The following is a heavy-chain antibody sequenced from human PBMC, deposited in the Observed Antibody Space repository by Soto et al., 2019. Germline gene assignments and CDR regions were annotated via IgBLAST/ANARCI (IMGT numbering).Heavy chain of an antibody. Sequence: GASVKVSCKASGYIFTNYDINWVRPATGQGLEYLGWINPNSGNTDYAQNLQGRVTMTTETSTSTAYMELRNLRSDDTAVYYCARDLGYCSGGSCYDAWFDPWGQGTLVTVSS. V-gene: IGHV1-8*01. J-gene: IGHJ5*02. D-gene: IGHD2-15*01. CDR3: ARDLGYCSGGSCYDAWFDP. CDR2: INPNSGNT. CDR1: GYIFTNYD.